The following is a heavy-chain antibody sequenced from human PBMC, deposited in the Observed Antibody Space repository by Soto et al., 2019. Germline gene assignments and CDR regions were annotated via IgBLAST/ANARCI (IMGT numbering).Heavy chain of an antibody. D-gene: IGHD2-21*02. J-gene: IGHJ6*02. CDR2: IPQDGVDG. V-gene: IGHV3-7*03. CDR1: GFIFSMYS. CDR3: ARDHLILPAHDFFYGSDV. Sequence: GSLRLSCEVSGFIFSMYSMSWVRQTPGKGLEWVARIPQDGVDGHYADAVKGRFTISRDNGKNSLYLQMNNLRAEDTAVHYCARDHLILPAHDFFYGSDVWGRGATVTVSS.